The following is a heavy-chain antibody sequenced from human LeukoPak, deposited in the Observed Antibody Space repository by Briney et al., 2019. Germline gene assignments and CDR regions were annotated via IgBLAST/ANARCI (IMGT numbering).Heavy chain of an antibody. D-gene: IGHD4-17*01. CDR2: IYYSGST. Sequence: SENLSLTCTVSGGSISSYYWSWIRQPPGKGLEWIGYIYYSGSTNYNPSLRSRVTISVDTSKNQFSLKLSSVTAADTAVYYCARAHDYGDYVSYYFDYWGQGTLVTVSS. CDR3: ARAHDYGDYVSYYFDY. CDR1: GGSISSYY. J-gene: IGHJ4*02. V-gene: IGHV4-59*01.